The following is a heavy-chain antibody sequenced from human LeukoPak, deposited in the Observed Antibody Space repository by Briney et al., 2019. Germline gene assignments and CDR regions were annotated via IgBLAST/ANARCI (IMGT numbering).Heavy chain of an antibody. CDR1: GFTFSSYS. D-gene: IGHD2-15*01. J-gene: IGHJ4*02. CDR2: ISSSSSYI. CDR3: ARDLGGWVFDY. Sequence: GGSLRLSCAASGFTFSSYSMNWVRQAPGKGLEWASSISSSSSYIYYADSVKGRFTISRDNAKNSLYLQMNSLRAEDTAVYYCARDLGGWVFDYWGQGTLVTVSS. V-gene: IGHV3-21*01.